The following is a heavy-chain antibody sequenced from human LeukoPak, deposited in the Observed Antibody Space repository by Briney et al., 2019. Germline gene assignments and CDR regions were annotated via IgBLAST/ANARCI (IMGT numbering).Heavy chain of an antibody. V-gene: IGHV4-59*08. CDR1: GASITSSY. CDR2: IYHSGNT. CDR3: VRLPSQAAFDS. Sequence: PSETPSLTCTVSGASITSSYWAWIRQPPGKGLEWIAYIYHSGNTDYSPSLKGRGTISVDTSKNQFSLQVYSVTAADTAVYYCVRLPSQAAFDSWGQGTLVTV. J-gene: IGHJ4*02.